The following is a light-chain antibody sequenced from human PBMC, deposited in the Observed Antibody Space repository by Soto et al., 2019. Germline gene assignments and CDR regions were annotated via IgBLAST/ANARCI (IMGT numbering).Light chain of an antibody. CDR3: QQRSNWPSIT. CDR1: QSVSSY. V-gene: IGKV3-11*01. Sequence: EIVLTHSPATLSLSPGERATLSFRSSQSVSSYLAWYQQKPGQAPRLLIYDASNRATGIPARFSGSGSGTDFTLTISSLEPEDFAVYYCQQRSNWPSITFGQGTRLEI. CDR2: DAS. J-gene: IGKJ5*01.